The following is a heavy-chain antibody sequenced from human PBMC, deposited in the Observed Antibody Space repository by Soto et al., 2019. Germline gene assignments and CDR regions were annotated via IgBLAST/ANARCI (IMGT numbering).Heavy chain of an antibody. V-gene: IGHV3-7*03. J-gene: IGHJ6*02. Sequence: PGGSLRLSCEASAFMFSDYWMTWVRQAPGKGLEWVANIKQDGSEKYYVDSVKGRFTISRDNAKKSLYLQMSSLRAEDTAVYYCARGGGAGLFGMDVWGQGTTVTVSS. CDR1: AFMFSDYW. CDR3: ARGGGAGLFGMDV. D-gene: IGHD3-16*01. CDR2: IKQDGSEK.